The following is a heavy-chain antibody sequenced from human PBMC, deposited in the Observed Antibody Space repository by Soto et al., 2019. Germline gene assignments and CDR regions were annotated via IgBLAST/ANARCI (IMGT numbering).Heavy chain of an antibody. Sequence: EVQLLESGGGLVQPGGSLRLSCAASGFTFSSYTMSWVRQAPGKGLEWVSLISGSRGSTYYADSVKGRFTISRDNSKNTLYLQMNSLRAEDTAVYYCAKWAPRGVLAVAGIFDYWGQGTLVTVSS. CDR1: GFTFSSYT. J-gene: IGHJ4*02. V-gene: IGHV3-23*01. D-gene: IGHD6-19*01. CDR2: ISGSRGST. CDR3: AKWAPRGVLAVAGIFDY.